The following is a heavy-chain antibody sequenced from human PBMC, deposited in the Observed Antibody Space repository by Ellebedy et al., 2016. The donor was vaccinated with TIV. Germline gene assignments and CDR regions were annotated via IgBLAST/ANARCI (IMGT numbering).Heavy chain of an antibody. CDR1: GYIFYTYY. V-gene: IGHV1-46*02. CDR3: ARMGLKSGSQKSGFDL. Sequence: ASVKVSCKASGYIFYTYYIHWVRQAPGQGLEWMGMINFSGGRATYAQDVQGRVTMTRDTSTSTVFMELSSLRSEDTAVYYCARMGLKSGSQKSGFDLWGQGTMLTVSS. D-gene: IGHD1-26*01. J-gene: IGHJ3*01. CDR2: INFSGGRA.